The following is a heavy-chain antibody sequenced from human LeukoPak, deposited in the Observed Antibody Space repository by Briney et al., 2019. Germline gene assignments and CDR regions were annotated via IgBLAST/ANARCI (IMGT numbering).Heavy chain of an antibody. CDR1: GFTFSSNA. V-gene: IGHV3-30-3*01. CDR2: ISYDGSNK. D-gene: IGHD1-26*01. Sequence: PGGSLRLSCAASGFTFSSNAIHWVRQAPGKGLEWVTVISYDGSNKYYADSVKGRFTISRDNSKNTLYLQMNSLRAEDTAVYYYVSEYSGSFHWGQGTLVTVSS. CDR3: VSEYSGSFH. J-gene: IGHJ4*02.